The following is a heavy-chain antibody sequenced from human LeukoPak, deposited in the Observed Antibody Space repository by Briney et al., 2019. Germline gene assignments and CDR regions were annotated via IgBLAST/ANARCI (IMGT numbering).Heavy chain of an antibody. CDR3: ARGERDGDLDS. Sequence: ASVKVSCKASGYTFNAYYIHWVRQAPGQGLEWMGWINPKIGGTNSAQKIQGRVTMTRDTSINTTYMELSSLRSDDTAVYYCARGERDGDLDSWGQGTLVTVSS. V-gene: IGHV1-2*02. CDR1: GYTFNAYY. CDR2: INPKIGGT. D-gene: IGHD4-17*01. J-gene: IGHJ4*02.